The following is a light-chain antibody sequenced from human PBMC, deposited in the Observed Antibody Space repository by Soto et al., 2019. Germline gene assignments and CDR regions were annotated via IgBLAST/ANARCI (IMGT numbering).Light chain of an antibody. CDR1: QSAGRY. CDR3: VQRSVWPWT. V-gene: IGKV3-11*01. CDR2: DTS. J-gene: IGKJ1*01. Sequence: EIVLTQSPATLSLSPGEGGTLSCRASQSAGRYLAWYQHKPGQPPRLLIYDTSNRAPGTPGRFGGSGSGTDFTLTISSLEPEDFAVYYCVQRSVWPWTVGQGTKVEVK.